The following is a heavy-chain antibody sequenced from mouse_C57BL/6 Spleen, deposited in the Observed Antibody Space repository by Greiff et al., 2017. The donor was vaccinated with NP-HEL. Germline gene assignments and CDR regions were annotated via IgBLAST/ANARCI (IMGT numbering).Heavy chain of an antibody. D-gene: IGHD1-1*01. Sequence: QVQLQQPGAELVKPGASVKLSCKASGYTFTSYWMQWVKQRPGQGLEWIGEIDPSDGYTNYNQKFKGKATLTVDTSSSTAYMQLSSLTSEDSAVYDCAKSDCDGRSLWYFEVWGTGTTVTVSS. CDR3: AKSDCDGRSLWYFEV. J-gene: IGHJ1*03. V-gene: IGHV1-50*01. CDR1: GYTFTSYW. CDR2: IDPSDGYT.